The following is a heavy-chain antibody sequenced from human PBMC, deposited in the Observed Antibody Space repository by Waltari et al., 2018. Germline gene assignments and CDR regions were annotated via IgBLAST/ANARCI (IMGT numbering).Heavy chain of an antibody. CDR2: MSRSSTYI. D-gene: IGHD5-18*01. CDR1: GFTFSSYS. V-gene: IGHV3-21*01. J-gene: IGHJ4*02. Sequence: EVQLVESGGGLVKSGGSQRLSCAASGFTFSSYSMNWVRQAPGKGLEWIAIMSRSSTYIYYSDSVKGRFTISRDNAKNSLYLQMNSLRAEDTAVYYCARRDTAMADYWGQGTLVTVSS. CDR3: ARRDTAMADY.